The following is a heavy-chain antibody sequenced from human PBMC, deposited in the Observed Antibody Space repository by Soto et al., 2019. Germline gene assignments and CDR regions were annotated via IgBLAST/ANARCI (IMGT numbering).Heavy chain of an antibody. V-gene: IGHV3-23*01. J-gene: IGHJ5*02. Sequence: GSLSVSLSVTGGAVRRYSMSGVCGSQGTGVESVSAIRGSGGSTYYADCVKGRFTIPRDNSKNTLYLQMNSPRAYGTSVGDREKDFSPWKAWGQRTLVSVS. D-gene: IGHD1-1*01. CDR2: IRGSGGST. CDR3: EKDFSPWKA. CDR1: GGAVRRYS.